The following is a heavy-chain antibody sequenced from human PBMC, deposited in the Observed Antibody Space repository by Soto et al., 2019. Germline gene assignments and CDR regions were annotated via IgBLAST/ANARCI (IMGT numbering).Heavy chain of an antibody. V-gene: IGHV1-3*01. Sequence: ASVKVSCKASGYTLTGYYMHWVLQAPGQGLDWMGWINSGNGNTKYSEKFQGRVTITRDTSARTAYMELNSLTSEDTAVYYCARGLTIFGVVIGYWGQGTLVTVS. CDR2: INSGNGNT. D-gene: IGHD3-3*01. CDR3: ARGLTIFGVVIGY. CDR1: GYTLTGYY. J-gene: IGHJ4*02.